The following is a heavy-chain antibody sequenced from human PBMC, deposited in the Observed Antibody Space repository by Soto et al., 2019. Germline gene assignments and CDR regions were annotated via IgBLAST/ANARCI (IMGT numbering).Heavy chain of an antibody. D-gene: IGHD3-3*01. V-gene: IGHV4-59*01. Sequence: SETLSLTCTVSGGSISSYYWSWIRQPPGKGLEWIGYIYYSGSTNYNPSLKSRVTISVDTSKNQFSLKLSSVTAADTAVYYCARGSREMSDYDFWSGYNWFDPWGQGTLVTVSS. J-gene: IGHJ5*02. CDR1: GGSISSYY. CDR3: ARGSREMSDYDFWSGYNWFDP. CDR2: IYYSGST.